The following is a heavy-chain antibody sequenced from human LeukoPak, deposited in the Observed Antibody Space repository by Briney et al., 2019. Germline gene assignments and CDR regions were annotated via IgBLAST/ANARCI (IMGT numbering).Heavy chain of an antibody. V-gene: IGHV1-46*01. Sequence: GASVKVSCKASVYTFTSYYMHWVRQAPGQGLEWMGIINPSGGSTSYAQKFQGRVTMTRDTSTSTVYMELSSLRSEDTAVYYCARGEVLRFLEWLYAIDYWGQGTLVTVSS. CDR3: ARGEVLRFLEWLYAIDY. CDR1: VYTFTSYY. CDR2: INPSGGST. D-gene: IGHD3-3*01. J-gene: IGHJ4*02.